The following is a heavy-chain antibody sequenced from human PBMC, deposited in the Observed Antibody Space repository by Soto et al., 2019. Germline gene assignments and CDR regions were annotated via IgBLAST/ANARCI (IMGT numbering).Heavy chain of an antibody. CDR1: GGSISGYY. V-gene: IGHV4-59*01. D-gene: IGHD2-15*01. Sequence: QVQLQESGPGLVKPSETLSLTCTVSGGSISGYYWSWIRQPPGKGLEWIGYIYYSGSTNYNPSLARRVTISVDRSKNQFSLRLSSVTAADTAVYYCARAPYGVVAEAIYFDYWGQGTLVTVSS. J-gene: IGHJ4*02. CDR2: IYYSGST. CDR3: ARAPYGVVAEAIYFDY.